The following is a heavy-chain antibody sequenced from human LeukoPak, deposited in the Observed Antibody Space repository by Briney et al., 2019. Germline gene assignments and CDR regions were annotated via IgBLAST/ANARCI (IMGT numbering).Heavy chain of an antibody. D-gene: IGHD1-14*01. CDR1: GYTFTYPY. CDR3: ATLLRAGPTTRLNF. J-gene: IGHJ4*02. V-gene: IGHV1-69-2*01. Sequence: ASVKVSCKVSGYTFTYPYMHWLLQAPGKGLEWMRLIDPEDGETEYAERFQGRVTVSADTSTDTAYLELRNLTSEDTAVFFCATLLRAGPTTRLNFWGQGTLVTVSA. CDR2: IDPEDGET.